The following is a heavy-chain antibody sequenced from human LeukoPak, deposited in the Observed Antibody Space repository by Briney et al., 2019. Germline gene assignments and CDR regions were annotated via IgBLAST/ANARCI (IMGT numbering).Heavy chain of an antibody. CDR2: LSVTGGST. CDR3: ARESPHTFYFDY. CDR1: GFTFNIYV. J-gene: IGHJ4*02. D-gene: IGHD3-16*01. V-gene: IGHV3-23*01. Sequence: PGGSLRLSCAASGFTFNIYVMSWVRQAPGKGLEWVSALSVTGGSTYYADSVKGRFTISRDNSKNTPYLQMNSLRSEDTAVYYCARESPHTFYFDYWGQGTLVTVSS.